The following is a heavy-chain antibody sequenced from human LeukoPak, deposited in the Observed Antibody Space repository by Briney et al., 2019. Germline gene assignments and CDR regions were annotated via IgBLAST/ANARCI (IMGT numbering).Heavy chain of an antibody. J-gene: IGHJ6*03. D-gene: IGHD1-26*01. Sequence: GASVKVSCKASGYTFTSYGISWVRQAPGQGLEWMGWINPNSGGTNYAQKFQGRVTMTRGTSISTAYMELSRLRSDDTAVYYCARTGGYSGSYGLHYYYMDVWGKGTTVTVSS. CDR3: ARTGGYSGSYGLHYYYMDV. CDR1: GYTFTSYG. V-gene: IGHV1-2*02. CDR2: INPNSGGT.